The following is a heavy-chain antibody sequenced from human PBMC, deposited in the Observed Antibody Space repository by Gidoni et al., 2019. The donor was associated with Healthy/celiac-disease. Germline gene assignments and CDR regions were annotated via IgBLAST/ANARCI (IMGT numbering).Heavy chain of an antibody. CDR3: ARGYDLGDNYFDY. D-gene: IGHD3-16*01. Sequence: LQLQESGSGLVKPSQTLSLPCAVSGCSLRSGGYAWSWIRQPPGKGLEWIGYIYHSGGTYYNPSLKSRVTISVDRSKNQFSLKLSSVTAADTAVYYCARGYDLGDNYFDYWGQGTLVTVSS. CDR1: GCSLRSGGYA. V-gene: IGHV4-30-2*01. J-gene: IGHJ4*02. CDR2: IYHSGGT.